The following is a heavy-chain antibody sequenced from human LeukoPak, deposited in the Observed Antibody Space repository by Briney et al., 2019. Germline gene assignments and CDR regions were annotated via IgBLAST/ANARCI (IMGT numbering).Heavy chain of an antibody. Sequence: GASVKVSCKASGYTFTSYDINWVRQATGQGLEWMGWISGYNGNTNYAQKFQGRVTMTTDTSTSTVYMELRSLRSDDTAVYYCARDYSAAYSGYDSNWFDPWGQGTLVTVSS. V-gene: IGHV1-18*01. J-gene: IGHJ5*02. CDR3: ARDYSAAYSGYDSNWFDP. D-gene: IGHD5-12*01. CDR1: GYTFTSYD. CDR2: ISGYNGNT.